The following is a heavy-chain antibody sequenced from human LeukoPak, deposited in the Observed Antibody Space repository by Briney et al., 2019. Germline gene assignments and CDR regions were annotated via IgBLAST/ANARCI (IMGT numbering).Heavy chain of an antibody. CDR1: GFTFSTYW. J-gene: IGHJ4*02. Sequence: QAGGSLRLSCVASGFTFSTYWMSWVRQAPGKGLEWVANIQEDGNEKYYVDSVKGRFTISRDNAKNSLYLQMNSLRAEDTAVYYCARGDEFSGEYWGQGTLVTVSS. CDR2: IQEDGNEK. CDR3: ARGDEFSGEY. V-gene: IGHV3-7*04. D-gene: IGHD3-10*01.